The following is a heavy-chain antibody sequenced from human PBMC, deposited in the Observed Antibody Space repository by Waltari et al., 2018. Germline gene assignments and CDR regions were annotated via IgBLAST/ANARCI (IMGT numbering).Heavy chain of an antibody. V-gene: IGHV4-59*13. D-gene: IGHD3-10*01. CDR1: GGSISRSS. CDR2: IYYSGST. J-gene: IGHJ4*02. Sequence: QVQLQESGPGLVKPSVTLSLTCTVSGGSISRSSWSCIRQPPGQGREWIGYIYYSGSTNYNPPLKSRVTISVDTSKNQFSLKLSSVTAADTAVYYCARAKVQWVRGVIMPNAPLDYWGQGTLVTVSS. CDR3: ARAKVQWVRGVIMPNAPLDY.